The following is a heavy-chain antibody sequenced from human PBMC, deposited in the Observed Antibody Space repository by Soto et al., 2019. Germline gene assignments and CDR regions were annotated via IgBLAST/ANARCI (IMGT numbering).Heavy chain of an antibody. Sequence: SVKVSCKASGGTFSSYAISWVRQAPGQGLEWMGGIIPIFGTANYAQKFQGRVTITADESTSTAYMELSSLRSEDTAVYYCARDHYGDGHNAFDIWGQGTMVTVSS. J-gene: IGHJ3*02. CDR3: ARDHYGDGHNAFDI. V-gene: IGHV1-69*13. CDR2: IIPIFGTA. CDR1: GGTFSSYA. D-gene: IGHD4-17*01.